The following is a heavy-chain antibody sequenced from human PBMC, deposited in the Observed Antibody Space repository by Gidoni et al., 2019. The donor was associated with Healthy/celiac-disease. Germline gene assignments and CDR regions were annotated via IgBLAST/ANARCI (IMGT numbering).Heavy chain of an antibody. D-gene: IGHD6-19*01. V-gene: IGHV5-10-1*03. J-gene: IGHJ6*02. CDR1: GYIFTSYW. CDR2: IDPSDSYT. Sequence: EVQLVQSGAEVQKLWESLRISCKGSGYIFTSYWITWVRQMPWKGLEWMGSIDPSDSYTNYSPSLQGHVTISAEKSISTAYLQWSSLKASETAMYYCARRDRSGIAVDGGVGMDVWGQGTKVTVSS. CDR3: ARRDRSGIAVDGGVGMDV.